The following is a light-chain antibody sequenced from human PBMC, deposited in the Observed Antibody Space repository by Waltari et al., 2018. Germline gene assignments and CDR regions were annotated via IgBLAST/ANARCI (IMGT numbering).Light chain of an antibody. J-gene: IGLJ1*01. CDR1: DSNVAVNP. CDR3: AAWDTKLDTYV. CDR2: LHH. Sequence: QAVLTQPPSASGTPGQTITISCSGSDSNVAVNPVNWYRQLPETAPKLLTVLHHHRPSGVPDRFSDSTSGTSASLSISGLQSEDEADYFCAAWDTKLDTYVFGSGTKVSV. V-gene: IGLV1-44*01.